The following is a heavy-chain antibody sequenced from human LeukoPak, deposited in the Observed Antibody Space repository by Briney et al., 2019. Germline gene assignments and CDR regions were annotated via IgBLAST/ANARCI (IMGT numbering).Heavy chain of an antibody. D-gene: IGHD2-2*01. CDR2: IKHYGSEE. Sequence: GESLRLSCAASGFTFSSYWMTWVRQAPGKGLEWVANIKHYGSEEYYVDSVKGRFTISRDNAKNSLYLQMNSLRAEDTAVYYCARTLGYCSSTNCFLTFDYWGQGTLVTVSS. V-gene: IGHV3-7*04. CDR1: GFTFSSYW. CDR3: ARTLGYCSSTNCFLTFDY. J-gene: IGHJ4*02.